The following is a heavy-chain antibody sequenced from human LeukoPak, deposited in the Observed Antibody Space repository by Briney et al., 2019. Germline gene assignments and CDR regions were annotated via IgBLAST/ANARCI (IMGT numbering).Heavy chain of an antibody. Sequence: PSETLSLTCTVSGGSISSYYWSWIRQPPGKGLEWIGYIYYSGSTNYNPSLKSRVTISVGTSKNQFSLKLSSVIAADTAVYYCARAALGPYSGSYYYFDYWGQGTLVTVSS. CDR3: ARAALGPYSGSYYYFDY. J-gene: IGHJ4*02. CDR1: GGSISSYY. D-gene: IGHD1-26*01. CDR2: IYYSGST. V-gene: IGHV4-59*01.